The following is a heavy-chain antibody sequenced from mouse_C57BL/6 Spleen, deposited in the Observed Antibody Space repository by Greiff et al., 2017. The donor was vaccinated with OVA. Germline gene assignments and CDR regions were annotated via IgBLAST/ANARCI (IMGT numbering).Heavy chain of an antibody. V-gene: IGHV1-61*01. CDR3: ASRDYYGSSYSYFDY. J-gene: IGHJ2*01. Sequence: QVQLQQPGAELVRPGSSVKLSCKASGYTFTSYWMDWVKQRPGQGLEWIGNIYPSDSETHYNQKFKDKATLTVDKSSSTAYMQLSSLTSDDSAVYYCASRDYYGSSYSYFDYWGQGTTLTVSS. D-gene: IGHD1-1*01. CDR2: IYPSDSET. CDR1: GYTFTSYW.